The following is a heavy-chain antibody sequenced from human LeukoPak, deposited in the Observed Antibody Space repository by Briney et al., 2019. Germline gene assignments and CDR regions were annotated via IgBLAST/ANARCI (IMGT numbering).Heavy chain of an antibody. CDR3: ARDRADSSGHIDQVFDY. J-gene: IGHJ4*02. CDR2: IYYSGST. CDR1: GYSISSGYY. Sequence: SETLSLTCTVSGYSISSGYYWGWIRQPPGKGLEWIGSIYYSGSTYYNPSLKSQVTISVDTSRNQFSLKLSSVTAADTAVYYCARDRADSSGHIDQVFDYWGQGTLVTVSS. V-gene: IGHV4-38-2*02. D-gene: IGHD6-19*01.